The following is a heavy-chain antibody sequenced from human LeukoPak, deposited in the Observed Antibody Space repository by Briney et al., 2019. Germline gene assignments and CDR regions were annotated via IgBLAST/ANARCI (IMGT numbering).Heavy chain of an antibody. J-gene: IGHJ4*02. D-gene: IGHD6-19*01. CDR2: ISSSSSYI. V-gene: IGHV3-21*01. CDR3: ARQIAVAGDFDY. Sequence: KTGGSLRLSCEASGFTFNTYSMNWARQAPGKGLEWVSSISSSSSYIYYADSVKGRFTISRDNAKNSLYLQMNSLRAEDTAVYYCARQIAVAGDFDYWGQGTLVTVSS. CDR1: GFTFNTYS.